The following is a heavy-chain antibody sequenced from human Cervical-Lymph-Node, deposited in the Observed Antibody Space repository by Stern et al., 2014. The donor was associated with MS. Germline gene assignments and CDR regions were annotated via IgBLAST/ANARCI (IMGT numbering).Heavy chain of an antibody. J-gene: IGHJ6*02. Sequence: EVQLVESGGGQVKPGGSLRLSCAASGFTFSSYSMNWVRQAPGKGLEGVSSISSSSSYIYYADSAKGRFTISRDDAKNSLYLQMNSLRAEDTAVYYCARGTTVTTNYYYGMDVWGQGTTVTVSS. CDR3: ARGTTVTTNYYYGMDV. CDR1: GFTFSSYS. CDR2: ISSSSSYI. D-gene: IGHD4-17*01. V-gene: IGHV3-21*01.